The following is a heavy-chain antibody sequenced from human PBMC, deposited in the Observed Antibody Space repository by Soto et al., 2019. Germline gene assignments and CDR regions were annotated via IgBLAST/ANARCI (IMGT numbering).Heavy chain of an antibody. D-gene: IGHD5-18*01. J-gene: IGHJ4*02. V-gene: IGHV4-31*03. CDR2: ISYGGGT. CDR3: SRGILV. CDR1: GGSINSGGYC. Sequence: QVQLQESGPGLVKPSQTLSLTCTVSGGSINSGGYCWSWIRQHPGKGLDWIGCISYGGGTSYNPSLKSRVTISVDTSKNQVSLKLTSVTAADTAVYYCSRGILVWGQGALITVSS.